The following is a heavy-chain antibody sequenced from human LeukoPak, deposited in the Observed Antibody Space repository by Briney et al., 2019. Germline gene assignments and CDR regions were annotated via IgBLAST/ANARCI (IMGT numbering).Heavy chain of an antibody. CDR3: ARGGEYSGSYDAFDI. D-gene: IGHD1-26*01. Sequence: SVKVSCKASGGTFSSYTISWVRQAPGQGLEWMGRIIPILGIANYAQKFQDRVTITADKSTSTAYMELSSLRSEDTAVYYCARGGEYSGSYDAFDIWGQGTMVTVSS. J-gene: IGHJ3*02. CDR2: IIPILGIA. CDR1: GGTFSSYT. V-gene: IGHV1-69*02.